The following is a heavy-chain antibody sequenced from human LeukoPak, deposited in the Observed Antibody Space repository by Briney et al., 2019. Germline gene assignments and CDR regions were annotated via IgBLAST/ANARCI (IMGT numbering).Heavy chain of an antibody. CDR3: ARTRGYNYGYSDY. Sequence: PGGSLRLSCGGSGFTFNNYNMNWVRQAPGKGLEWVSYISTSSSAIYYTDSVKGRFTISRDNAKNSLYLQMNSLRAEDTAVYYCARTRGYNYGYSDYWGQGTLVTVSS. V-gene: IGHV3-48*01. CDR1: GFTFNNYN. D-gene: IGHD5-18*01. CDR2: ISTSSSAI. J-gene: IGHJ4*02.